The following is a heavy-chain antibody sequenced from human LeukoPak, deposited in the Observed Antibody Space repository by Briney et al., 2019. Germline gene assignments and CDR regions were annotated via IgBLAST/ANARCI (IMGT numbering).Heavy chain of an antibody. CDR2: INHSGST. Sequence: SETLSLTCTVSGGSISSYYWSWIRQPPGRGLEWIGEINHSGSTNYNPSLKSRVTISVDTSKNQFSLKLSSVTAADTAVYYCARGGRGRTTVVTDYWGQGTLVTVSS. CDR3: ARGGRGRTTVVTDY. V-gene: IGHV4-34*01. J-gene: IGHJ4*02. D-gene: IGHD4-23*01. CDR1: GGSISSYY.